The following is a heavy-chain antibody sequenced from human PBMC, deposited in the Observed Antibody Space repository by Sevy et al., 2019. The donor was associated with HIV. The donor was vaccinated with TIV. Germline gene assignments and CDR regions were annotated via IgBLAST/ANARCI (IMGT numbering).Heavy chain of an antibody. CDR1: GFTFDDYT. D-gene: IGHD3-10*01. V-gene: IGHV3-43*01. J-gene: IGHJ4*02. CDR3: AKDIPGYSGFDH. CDR2: ISGDAKKT. Sequence: GGSLRLSCAASGFTFDDYTMHWVRQVPGKGLEWVSLISGDAKKTDYADSVEGRFTVSRDNRKNSLYLQMNSLRSEDTALYFCAKDIPGYSGFDHWGQGTLVTVSS.